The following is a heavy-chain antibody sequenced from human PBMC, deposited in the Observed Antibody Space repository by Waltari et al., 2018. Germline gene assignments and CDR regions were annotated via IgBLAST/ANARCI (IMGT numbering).Heavy chain of an antibody. CDR1: GYSISSGYY. J-gene: IGHJ4*02. D-gene: IGHD6-13*01. Sequence: QVQLQESGPGLVKPSETLSLTCAVSGYSISSGYYWGWIRQPPGKGLEWIGSIYHSASTYYNPSLKSRVTISVDTSKNQFSLKLSSVTAADTAVYYCARKAAAGSLYDYWGQGTLVTVSS. CDR2: IYHSAST. CDR3: ARKAAAGSLYDY. V-gene: IGHV4-38-2*01.